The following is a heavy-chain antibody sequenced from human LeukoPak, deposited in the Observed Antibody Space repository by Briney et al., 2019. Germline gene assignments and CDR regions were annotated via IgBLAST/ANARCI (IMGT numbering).Heavy chain of an antibody. D-gene: IGHD3-22*01. Sequence: SETLSLTCTVSGGSISSYYWSWIRQPAGKGLEWIGRIYTSGSTNYNPSLKSRVTMSVDTSKNQFSLKLSSVTAADTAVYYCAKGDYDSSGYYYEGYFDYWGQGTLVTVSS. V-gene: IGHV4-4*07. J-gene: IGHJ4*02. CDR3: AKGDYDSSGYYYEGYFDY. CDR1: GGSISSYY. CDR2: IYTSGST.